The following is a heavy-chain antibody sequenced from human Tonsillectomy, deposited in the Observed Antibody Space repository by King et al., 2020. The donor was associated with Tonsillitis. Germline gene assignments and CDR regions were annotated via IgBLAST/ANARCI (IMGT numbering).Heavy chain of an antibody. Sequence: LQLQESGPGLVKPSETLSLTCTVSGGSISGSDDYWGWIRQPPGKGLEWTGSILYSGSTDYNPSLKSRVTISVETSKNQFSLELRSVTAADTAVYYCARLSKMRWELLGALANWGQGTMVTVSS. D-gene: IGHD1-26*01. CDR3: ARLSKMRWELLGALAN. CDR1: GGSISGSDDY. V-gene: IGHV4-39*01. CDR2: ILYSGST. J-gene: IGHJ3*01.